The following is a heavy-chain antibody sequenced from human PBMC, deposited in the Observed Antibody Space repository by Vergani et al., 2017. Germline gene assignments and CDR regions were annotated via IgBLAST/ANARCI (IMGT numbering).Heavy chain of an antibody. CDR1: GGTFSSYA. Sequence: QVQLVQSGAEVKKPGSSVKVSCKASGGTFSSYAISGVRQAPGQGLEWMGGIIPIFGTANFAQKFQGRVTITADESTSTAYMGVSSLRSEDTAVYYCARAVGEITINYYYYYMDVWGKGTTVTVSS. J-gene: IGHJ6*03. CDR2: IIPIFGTA. CDR3: ARAVGEITINYYYYYMDV. D-gene: IGHD3-3*01. V-gene: IGHV1-69*01.